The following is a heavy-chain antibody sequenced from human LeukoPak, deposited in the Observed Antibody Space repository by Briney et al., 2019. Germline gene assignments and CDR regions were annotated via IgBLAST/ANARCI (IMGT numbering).Heavy chain of an antibody. D-gene: IGHD2-2*01. CDR1: GGTFSSYA. Sequence: SVKVSCKASGGTFSSYAISWVRQAPGQGLEWMGRIIPILGIANYAQKFQGRVTITADKSTSTAYMELRSLRSDDTAVYYCARRTSTYYYGMDVWGQGTTVTVSS. CDR3: ARRTSTYYYGMDV. CDR2: IIPILGIA. V-gene: IGHV1-69*04. J-gene: IGHJ6*02.